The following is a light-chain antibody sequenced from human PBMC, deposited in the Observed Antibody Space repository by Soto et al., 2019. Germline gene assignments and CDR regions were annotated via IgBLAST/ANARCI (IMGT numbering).Light chain of an antibody. V-gene: IGKV3-20*01. Sequence: EFVLTQSPGTLSLAPGERATLSCRASQSVRSNYLSWYQQKPGQAPRLLIYGASSRATGIPVRFSGSGSGADSTLTISRLGPEDFAVYYCHQYGSSPRTFGQETKGEIK. CDR3: HQYGSSPRT. CDR1: QSVRSNY. CDR2: GAS. J-gene: IGKJ1*01.